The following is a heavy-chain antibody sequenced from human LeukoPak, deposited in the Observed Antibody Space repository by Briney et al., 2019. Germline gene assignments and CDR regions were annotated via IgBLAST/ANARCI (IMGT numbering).Heavy chain of an antibody. J-gene: IGHJ5*02. CDR1: GFIFSSYA. CDR3: VKDINDIVVVPAGPKSWFDP. CDR2: ISGSGVST. V-gene: IGHV3-23*01. Sequence: GGSLRLSCAASGFIFSSYAMSWVRQAPGKGLEWVSVISGSGVSTYYADSVKGRFTISRDTSKNTLYLQMNSLRAEDTAIYYCVKDINDIVVVPAGPKSWFDPWGQGTLVTVSS. D-gene: IGHD2-2*01.